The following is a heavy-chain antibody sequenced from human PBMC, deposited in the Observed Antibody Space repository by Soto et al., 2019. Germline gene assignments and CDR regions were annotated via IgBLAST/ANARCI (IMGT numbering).Heavy chain of an antibody. Sequence: EVQLLESGGGLLQPGGSLRLSCAASGFTFSSVAMAWVRQAPGKGLEWVSSITDSGGSTDYADSVKGRFTISRDNSRNTLYLQMNSLIADDTAVYYCAKLYWNPRYFDYWGQGTRVTISS. CDR1: GFTFSSVA. V-gene: IGHV3-23*01. J-gene: IGHJ4*02. CDR2: ITDSGGST. D-gene: IGHD1-1*01. CDR3: AKLYWNPRYFDY.